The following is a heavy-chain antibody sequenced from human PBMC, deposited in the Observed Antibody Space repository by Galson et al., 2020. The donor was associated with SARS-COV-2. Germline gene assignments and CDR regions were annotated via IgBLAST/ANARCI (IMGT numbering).Heavy chain of an antibody. CDR3: AAWFGDNQ. V-gene: IGHV3-7*02. CDR2: INPDGSAQ. D-gene: IGHD3-10*01. CDR1: GFTFRISW. J-gene: IGHJ4*02. Sequence: GESLKISCAGSGFTFRISWMNWVRQAPGKGLEWVANINPDGSAQRYVASVKGRFTVSRDNAKNSLYLQMNSLRVEDTAVYYCAAWFGDNQWGQGTLVTVSS.